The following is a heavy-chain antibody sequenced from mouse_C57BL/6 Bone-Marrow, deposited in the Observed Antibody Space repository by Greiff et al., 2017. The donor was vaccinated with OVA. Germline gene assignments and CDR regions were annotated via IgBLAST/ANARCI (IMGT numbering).Heavy chain of an antibody. CDR1: GFTFSSYG. D-gene: IGHD1-1*02. CDR2: ISSGGSYT. Sequence: EVKLVESGGDLVKPGGSLKLSCAASGFTFSSYGMSWVRQTPDKRLEWVATISSGGSYTYYPDSVKGRFTISRDNAKNTLYLQMSSLKSEDTAMYYCARRGGSDNFDYWGQGTTLTVSS. J-gene: IGHJ2*01. V-gene: IGHV5-6*02. CDR3: ARRGGSDNFDY.